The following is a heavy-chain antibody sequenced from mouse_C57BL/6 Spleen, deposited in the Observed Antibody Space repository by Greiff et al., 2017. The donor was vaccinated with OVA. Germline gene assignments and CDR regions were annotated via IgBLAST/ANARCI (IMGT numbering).Heavy chain of an antibody. D-gene: IGHD4-1*01. CDR1: GYTFTDYY. V-gene: IGHV1-26*01. CDR2: INPNNGGT. J-gene: IGHJ3*01. CDR3: ARANWDAY. Sequence: VQLQQSGPELVKPGASVKISCKASGYTFTDYYMNWVKQSPGKSLEWIGDINPNNGGTSYNQKFKGKATLTVDKSSSTAYMELRSLTSEDSAVYYCARANWDAYWGQGTLVTVSA.